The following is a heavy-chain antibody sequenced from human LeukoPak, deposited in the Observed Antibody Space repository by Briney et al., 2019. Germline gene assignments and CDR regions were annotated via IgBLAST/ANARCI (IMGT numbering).Heavy chain of an antibody. Sequence: GGSLRLSCAASGFTFSNYAIHWVRQAPGRGLEWVAAISYDGNSQHYGAPVKGRFTISRDNAKNSLYLQMNSLRAEDTAVYYCAELGITMIGGVWGKGTTVTISS. CDR3: AELGITMIGGV. CDR2: ISYDGNSQ. CDR1: GFTFSNYA. J-gene: IGHJ6*04. V-gene: IGHV3-30*18. D-gene: IGHD3-10*02.